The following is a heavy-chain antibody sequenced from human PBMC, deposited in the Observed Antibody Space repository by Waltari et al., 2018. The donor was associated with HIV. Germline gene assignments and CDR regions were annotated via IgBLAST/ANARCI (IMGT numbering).Heavy chain of an antibody. Sequence: QVQLQQWGTGLLKPSGTLSLRCAIYGTSFSGYYWSWLRQSPALGLEWIGEVSHSGDTNYNPSFAGRVSISADISKNQLSLNLTSLTAADTGVYFCARGSQHHDHWGQGTPVTVSS. J-gene: IGHJ5*02. CDR1: GTSFSGYY. CDR3: ARGSQHHDH. CDR2: VSHSGDT. V-gene: IGHV4-34*01.